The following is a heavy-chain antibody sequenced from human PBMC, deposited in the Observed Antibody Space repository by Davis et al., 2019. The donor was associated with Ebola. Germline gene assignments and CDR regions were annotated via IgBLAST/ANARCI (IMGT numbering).Heavy chain of an antibody. Sequence: HTGGSLRLSCAASGFTFSSYWMHWVRQAPGKGLVWVSRMNSDGSSTSYADSVKGRFTISRDNAKSTLYLQMNSLTAEDTAMYYCAREAASGNWFDPWGQGTLVTVSS. V-gene: IGHV3-74*01. J-gene: IGHJ5*02. CDR2: MNSDGSST. D-gene: IGHD6-13*01. CDR3: AREAASGNWFDP. CDR1: GFTFSSYW.